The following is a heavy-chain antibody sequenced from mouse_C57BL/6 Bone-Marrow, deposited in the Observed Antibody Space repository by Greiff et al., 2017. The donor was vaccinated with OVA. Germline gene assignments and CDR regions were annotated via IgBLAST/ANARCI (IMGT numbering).Heavy chain of an antibody. CDR2: IWSDGST. CDR3: ARHRNDYDGWFAY. Sequence: QVHVKQSGPGLVAPSQSLSITCTVSGFSLTSYGVHWVRQPPGKGLEWLVVIWSDGSTTYNSALKSRLSISKDNSKSQVFLKMNSLQTDDTAMYYCARHRNDYDGWFAYWGQGTLVTVSA. J-gene: IGHJ3*01. V-gene: IGHV2-6-1*01. D-gene: IGHD2-4*01. CDR1: GFSLTSYG.